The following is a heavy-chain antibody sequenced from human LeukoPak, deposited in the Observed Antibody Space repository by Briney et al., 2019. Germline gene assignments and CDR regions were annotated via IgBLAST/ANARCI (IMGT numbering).Heavy chain of an antibody. D-gene: IGHD7-27*01. V-gene: IGHV3-7*03. CDR2: IKQDGSEK. Sequence: GGSLRLSCATSGFTFSSYWMTWVRQAPGKGLEWVANIKQDGSEKYYVDSVKGRFTISRDNPKNSLYLRMNSLRAEDTAVYYCARPLGKGQDYWGQGTLVTVSS. CDR3: ARPLGKGQDY. CDR1: GFTFSSYW. J-gene: IGHJ4*02.